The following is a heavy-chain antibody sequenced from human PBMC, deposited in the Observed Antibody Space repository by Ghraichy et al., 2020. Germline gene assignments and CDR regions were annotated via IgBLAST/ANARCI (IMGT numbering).Heavy chain of an antibody. CDR1: GGTFSSYA. CDR2: ILPVLGTG. CDR3: ARDGAVAGEGLDI. Sequence: SVKVSCKASGGTFSSYAINWVRQAPGQGLAWMGRILPVLGTGHSAQKFQGRVTITADRSTSTAYMELKSPRSDDTAVYYCARDGAVAGEGLDIWGQGTLVTVSS. J-gene: IGHJ3*02. V-gene: IGHV1-69*04. D-gene: IGHD6-19*01.